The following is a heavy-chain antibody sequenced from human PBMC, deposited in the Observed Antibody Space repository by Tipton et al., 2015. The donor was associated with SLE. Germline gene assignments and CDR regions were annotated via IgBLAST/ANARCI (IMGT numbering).Heavy chain of an antibody. Sequence: SLRLSCAASGFTFSNYAMHWVRQAPGKGLEWVAVISYDGSNKYYADSVKGRFTISRDNSKNTLYLQMNSLTAEDTAVYYCARGGVVVTAIPNFDYWGQGTLVTVSS. CDR1: GFTFSNYA. CDR3: ARGGVVVTAIPNFDY. CDR2: ISYDGSNK. V-gene: IGHV3-30-3*01. D-gene: IGHD2-21*02. J-gene: IGHJ4*02.